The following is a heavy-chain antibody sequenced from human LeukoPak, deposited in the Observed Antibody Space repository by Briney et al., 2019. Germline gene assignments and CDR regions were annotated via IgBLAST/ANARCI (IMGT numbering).Heavy chain of an antibody. CDR3: TRVDFYYYYMDF. Sequence: GESLKISCKASGYSFTDYWIGWVRQMHGKGLEWMGIIYPRDSHTIYSPSFQGRDTVSADKSITTAYLQWSSLKASDTAIYYCTRVDFYYYYMDFWGKGTTVSVSS. CDR2: IYPRDSHT. CDR1: GYSFTDYW. V-gene: IGHV5-51*01. J-gene: IGHJ6*03.